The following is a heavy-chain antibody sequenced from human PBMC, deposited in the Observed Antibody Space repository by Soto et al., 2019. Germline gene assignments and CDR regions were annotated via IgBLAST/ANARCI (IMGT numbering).Heavy chain of an antibody. J-gene: IGHJ6*03. Sequence: GGSLRLSCLGSGFTFEDFAMHWVRQAPGKGLEWVSTISSNSSNIDYADSVKGRFTISRDNAKNSLYLQMNSLRAEDTAVYCCAREPGHDFWIGYKYYYYYYMDVWGKGTTVTVSS. CDR2: ISSNSSNI. CDR1: GFTFEDFA. CDR3: AREPGHDFWIGYKYYYYYYMDV. D-gene: IGHD3-3*01. V-gene: IGHV3-21*01.